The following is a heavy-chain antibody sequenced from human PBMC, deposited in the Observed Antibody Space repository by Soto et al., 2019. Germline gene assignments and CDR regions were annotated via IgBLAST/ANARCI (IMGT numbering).Heavy chain of an antibody. CDR1: GFTVSSNY. CDR2: IYSGGST. V-gene: IGHV3-66*04. J-gene: IGHJ5*02. D-gene: IGHD3-22*01. Sequence: EVQLVESGGGLVQPGGSLRLSFAASGFTVSSNYMSWVRQAPGKGLEWVSVIYSGGSTYYADSVKGRFTISRDNSKNTLYLQRNSLRAEDTAVYYCARLGDSSGYSGGFDPWGQGTLVTVSS. CDR3: ARLGDSSGYSGGFDP.